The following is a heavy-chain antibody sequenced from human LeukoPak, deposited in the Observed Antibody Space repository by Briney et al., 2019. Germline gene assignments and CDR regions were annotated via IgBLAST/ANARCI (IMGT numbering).Heavy chain of an antibody. V-gene: IGHV3-30*18. CDR2: ISYDGSNK. CDR3: AKDQAGAFDY. CDR1: GFTFSSYG. D-gene: IGHD3-10*01. Sequence: GSLRLSCAASGFTFSSYGLHWVRQAPGKGLEWVAVISYDGSNKYYADSVKGRFTISRDNSKNTLYLQMNSLRAEDTAVYYCAKDQAGAFDYWGQGTLVTVSS. J-gene: IGHJ4*02.